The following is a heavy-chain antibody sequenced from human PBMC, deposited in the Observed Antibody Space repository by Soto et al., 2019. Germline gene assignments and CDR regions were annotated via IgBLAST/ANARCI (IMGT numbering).Heavy chain of an antibody. Sequence: QVQLQESGPGLVKPSETLSLSCTVSGGSISSYYWSWFRQSPGKRMEWIGYVHHSWGSSYNPSLQXXVXXSLDTPKSQFSLKVTSVTATDTAVYYCARPGFGPLHGLVDVWGQGTTVTVSS. J-gene: IGHJ6*02. CDR2: VHHSWGS. V-gene: IGHV4-59*08. CDR3: ARPGFGPLHGLVDV. CDR1: GGSISSYY. D-gene: IGHD3-10*01.